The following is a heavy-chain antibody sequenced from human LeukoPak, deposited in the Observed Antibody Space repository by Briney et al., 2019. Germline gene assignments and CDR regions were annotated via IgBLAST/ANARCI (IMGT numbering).Heavy chain of an antibody. CDR2: IHPGDNT. Sequence: GGSLRLSCSASGFTFSRCAMHWVRQAPGKGLEWVSGIHPGDNTYYADSVKGRFTISRDNSKNTLYLQMNSLRAEDTAVYYCTRGASYYDYWGQGTLVTVSS. D-gene: IGHD3-10*01. J-gene: IGHJ4*02. V-gene: IGHV3-53*01. CDR1: GFTFSRCA. CDR3: TRGASYYDY.